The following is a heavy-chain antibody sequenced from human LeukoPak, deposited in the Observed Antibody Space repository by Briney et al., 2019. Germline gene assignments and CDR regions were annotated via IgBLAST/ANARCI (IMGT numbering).Heavy chain of an antibody. J-gene: IGHJ4*02. CDR2: INAGYGNT. CDR1: GYTFTNYA. CDR3: ARDRGDGCNYEGLDF. Sequence: ASVKVSCKTSGYTFTNYAIHWVRQAPGQRLEWMGWINAGYGNTKYSQKFQGRVTLTSDTSANTAYMDLSSLKSEDTAVYYCARDRGDGCNYEGLDFWGQGTLVTVSS. V-gene: IGHV1-3*01. D-gene: IGHD5-24*01.